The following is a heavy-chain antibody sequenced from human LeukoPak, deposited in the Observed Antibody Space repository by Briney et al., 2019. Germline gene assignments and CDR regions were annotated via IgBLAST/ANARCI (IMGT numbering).Heavy chain of an antibody. J-gene: IGHJ4*02. CDR2: ISGSGGST. CDR1: GFTFSSYA. V-gene: IGHV3-23*01. CDR3: AKGRGQQLVYYFDY. Sequence: GGSLRLSCAASGFTFSSYAMSWVRQAPGKGLGWVSAISGSGGSTYYADSVKGRFTISRDNSKNTLYLQMNSLRAEDTAVYYCAKGRGQQLVYYFDYWGQGTLVTVSS. D-gene: IGHD6-13*01.